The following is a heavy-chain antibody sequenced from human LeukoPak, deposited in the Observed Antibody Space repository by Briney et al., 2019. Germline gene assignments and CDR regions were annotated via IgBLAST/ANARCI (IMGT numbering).Heavy chain of an antibody. CDR1: GYTFTGYY. J-gene: IGHJ4*02. D-gene: IGHD6-6*01. CDR2: INPNSGGT. V-gene: IGHV1-2*02. CDR3: ARLPQSARASISAGPADY. Sequence: ASVKVYCKASGYTFTGYYMHWVRQAPGQGLEWMGLINPNSGGTNYAQKFQGRVTMTRDTSISTSYMELSRLRSDDTAVYYCARLPQSARASISAGPADYWGQGTLVTVSS.